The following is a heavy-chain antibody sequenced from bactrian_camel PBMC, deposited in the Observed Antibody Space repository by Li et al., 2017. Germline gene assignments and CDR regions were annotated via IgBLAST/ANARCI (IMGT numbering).Heavy chain of an antibody. V-gene: IGHV3S60*01. J-gene: IGHJ4*01. CDR2: IGRSGVST. D-gene: IGHD6*01. CDR3: AADSSSWYHYYY. CDR1: GLPLDTNT. Sequence: HVQLVESGGGLVQAGGTLRLSCIVSGLPLDTNTMAWFRQAPGKEREGISCIGRSGVSTVYADSVKGRFAISRDNTENTLYLQMNSLKSDDTAMYFCAADSSSWYHYYYWGRGTQVTVS.